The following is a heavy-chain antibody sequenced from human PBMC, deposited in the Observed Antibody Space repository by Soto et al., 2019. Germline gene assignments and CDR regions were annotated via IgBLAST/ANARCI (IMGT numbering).Heavy chain of an antibody. CDR3: ARGGSDYYFDY. V-gene: IGHV3-64*01. CDR1: GFTFSSYA. D-gene: IGHD2-21*02. Sequence: PGGSLRLSCAASGFTFSSYAMHWVRQAPGKGLEYVSTISRNGGSTYYANSVKGRFTISRDNSKNTLYLQMGSLRAEDMAVYYCARGGSDYYFDYWGQGTPVTVSS. CDR2: ISRNGGST. J-gene: IGHJ4*02.